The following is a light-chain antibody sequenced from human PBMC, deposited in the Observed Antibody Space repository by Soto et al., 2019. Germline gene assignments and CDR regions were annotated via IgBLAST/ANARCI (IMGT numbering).Light chain of an antibody. Sequence: DIVMTQSPCSLSASVGDRVTITCRASETISSFVTWYHHKAGTDPTLLIYAATTVQSGVPSRFSGSGYGTDFTLSIDSLHSEDFATYYCQQSYSAPYTFGQGTTLDIK. CDR3: QQSYSAPYT. CDR1: ETISSF. V-gene: IGKV1-39*01. CDR2: AAT. J-gene: IGKJ2*01.